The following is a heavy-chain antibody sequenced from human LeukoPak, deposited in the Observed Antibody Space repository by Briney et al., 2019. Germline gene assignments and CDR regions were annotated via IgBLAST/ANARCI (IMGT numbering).Heavy chain of an antibody. CDR2: TYSGGST. CDR3: ARESITTSSLWFDP. CDR1: GFTVSSNY. V-gene: IGHV3-53*01. Sequence: PGGSLRLSCAASGFTVSSNYMSWVRQAPGKGLEWVSVTYSGGSTYYADSVKGRFTISRDNSKNTLYLQMNSLRAEDTAVYYCARESITTSSLWFDPWGQGTLVTVSS. D-gene: IGHD3-10*01. J-gene: IGHJ5*02.